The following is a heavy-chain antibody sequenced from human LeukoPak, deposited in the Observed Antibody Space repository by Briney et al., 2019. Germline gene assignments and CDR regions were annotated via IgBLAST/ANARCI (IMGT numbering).Heavy chain of an antibody. Sequence: SETLSLTCAAYGVSFSGYYRSWIRQPPGKGLEWIGEINHSGSTNYNPSLKSRVTISVDTSKNQFSLKLSSVTAADTAVYYCARTVVPAASSMDVWGKGTTVTVSS. CDR3: ARTVVPAASSMDV. CDR2: INHSGST. J-gene: IGHJ6*04. D-gene: IGHD2-2*01. V-gene: IGHV4-34*01. CDR1: GVSFSGYY.